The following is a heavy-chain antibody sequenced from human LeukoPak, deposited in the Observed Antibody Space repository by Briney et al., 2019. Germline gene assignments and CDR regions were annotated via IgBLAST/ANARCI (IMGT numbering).Heavy chain of an antibody. CDR2: IIPIFGTA. CDR3: ASSGYSSSWYYFDY. D-gene: IGHD6-13*01. CDR1: GGTFSSYA. J-gene: IGHJ4*02. Sequence: SVKVSCKASGGTFSSYAMSWVRQAPGQGLEWMGGIIPIFGTANSAQKFQGRVTITADESTRTAYMELSSLRSEDTAVYYCASSGYSSSWYYFDYWGQGTLVTASS. V-gene: IGHV1-69*13.